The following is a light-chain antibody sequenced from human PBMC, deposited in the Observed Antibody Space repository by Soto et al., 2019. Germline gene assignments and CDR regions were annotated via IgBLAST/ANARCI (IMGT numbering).Light chain of an antibody. CDR2: GAS. CDR1: QSINSK. Sequence: ELLMTQSPATLSVSPGERATLSCRASQSINSKLTWYQQKPGQAPRLLISGASTRASEVPTRFSGDGSGTEFTLSISSLQSEDFAVYYCQQYSDWPWTFGQGTKVDIK. CDR3: QQYSDWPWT. J-gene: IGKJ1*01. V-gene: IGKV3-15*01.